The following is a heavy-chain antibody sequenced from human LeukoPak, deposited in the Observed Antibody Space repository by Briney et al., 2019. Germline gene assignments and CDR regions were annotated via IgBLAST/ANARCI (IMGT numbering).Heavy chain of an antibody. J-gene: IGHJ4*02. D-gene: IGHD5-18*01. V-gene: IGHV3-30*18. Sequence: GGSLRLSCAASGITFSSYGMHWVRQAPGKGLEWVAVISYDGSNKYYADSVKGRFTISRDNSKNTLYLQMNSLRAEDTAVYYCAKDSAVGGYSYGADYWGQGTLVTVSS. CDR3: AKDSAVGGYSYGADY. CDR1: GITFSSYG. CDR2: ISYDGSNK.